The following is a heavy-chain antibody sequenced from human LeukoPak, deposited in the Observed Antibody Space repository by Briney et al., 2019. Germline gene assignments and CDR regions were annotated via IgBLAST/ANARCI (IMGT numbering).Heavy chain of an antibody. J-gene: IGHJ4*02. V-gene: IGHV3-48*04. D-gene: IGHD2/OR15-2a*01. CDR1: GFIFSTSG. CDR3: TKDFLIDPL. Sequence: PGGSLRLSCAASGFIFSTSGLNWVRQAPGKVLEWVSFIGTNSRTTYYGDSVKGRFTISRDNAKNSLFLQMDSLRAEDTAVYYCTKDFLIDPLWGQGTLVTVSS. CDR2: IGTNSRTT.